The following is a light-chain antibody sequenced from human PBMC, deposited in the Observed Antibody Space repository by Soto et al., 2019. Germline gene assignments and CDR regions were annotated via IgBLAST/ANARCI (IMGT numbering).Light chain of an antibody. V-gene: IGLV1-44*01. CDR2: DDY. Sequence: QSVLTQPPSASGTPGQRVTISCSGSSSNIGTNTVNWYQQVPGAAPKLLISDDYHRSLGVPDRFSASKSGNAASLTISGLQAGDEADYFCCSSAPESTYVFGTGTKLTVL. CDR3: CSSAPESTYV. CDR1: SSNIGTNT. J-gene: IGLJ1*01.